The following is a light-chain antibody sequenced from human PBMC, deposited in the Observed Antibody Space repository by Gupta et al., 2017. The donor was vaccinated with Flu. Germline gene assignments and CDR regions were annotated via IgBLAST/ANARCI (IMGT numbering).Light chain of an antibody. CDR3: MQSIQTPIT. CDR2: LDS. V-gene: IGKV2-28*01. J-gene: IGKJ5*01. CDR1: QSLIYKNGNNH. Sequence: ILFTQSPLSLSVTPGEPASISCTSTQSLIYKNGNNHLDWYLQRPGQSPQLLIYLDSRRASGVPDRFRGSGSGTGFTLMISRVEAEDVGTYYCMQSIQTPITFGGGTKLEI.